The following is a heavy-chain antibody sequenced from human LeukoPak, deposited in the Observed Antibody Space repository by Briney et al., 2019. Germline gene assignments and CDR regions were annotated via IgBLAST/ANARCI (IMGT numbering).Heavy chain of an antibody. D-gene: IGHD4-17*01. J-gene: IGHJ6*02. CDR3: AKDQDDYGDYTVSYYYAMDA. CDR1: GFTFNSYS. V-gene: IGHV3-23*01. Sequence: GESLRLSCAASGFTFNSYSISWVSLPQGEGLEWVSTIMGSGGTTYYTDSGKGRFTISRDNSTNTLYMKMNSLRAEDTAVYSCAKDQDDYGDYTVSYYYAMDASGQGTTVTVSS. CDR2: IMGSGGTT.